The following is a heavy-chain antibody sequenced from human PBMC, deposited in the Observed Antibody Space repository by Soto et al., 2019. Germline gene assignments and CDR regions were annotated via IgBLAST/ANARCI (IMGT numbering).Heavy chain of an antibody. CDR2: IKSKTDGGTT. CDR1: GFTFINAW. CDR3: TTDSDYCSSTSCYVSSDTTNYGMDV. J-gene: IGHJ6*01. D-gene: IGHD2-2*01. Sequence: GGSLRLSCAASGFTFINAWMNWVLQAPGKGLEWVGRIKSKTDGGTTDYAAPVEGRFTISRDDSKNTLYLQMNSLKTKDTAVYYCTTDSDYCSSTSCYVSSDTTNYGMDVWGPGTTGNVSS. V-gene: IGHV3-15*07.